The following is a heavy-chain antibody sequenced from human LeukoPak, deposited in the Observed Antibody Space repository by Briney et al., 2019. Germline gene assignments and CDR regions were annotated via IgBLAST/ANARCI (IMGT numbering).Heavy chain of an antibody. D-gene: IGHD2-15*01. CDR3: ASDRIEVDAFDI. Sequence: SETLSLTCTVSGDSITSYYWSWVRQPPGKGLEWIGYIYYTGSTNYNPSLKSRVTISVGTSKNQFSLKLSSVTAADTAVYYCASDRIEVDAFDIWGQGTMVTVSS. J-gene: IGHJ3*02. CDR1: GDSITSYY. CDR2: IYYTGST. V-gene: IGHV4-59*08.